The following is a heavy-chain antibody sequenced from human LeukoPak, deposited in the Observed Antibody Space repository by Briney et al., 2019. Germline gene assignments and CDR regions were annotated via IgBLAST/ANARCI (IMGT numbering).Heavy chain of an antibody. V-gene: IGHV1-18*01. CDR1: GYTFTSYG. Sequence: ASVKVSCKASGYTFTSYGISWVRQAPGQGLEWMGWISAYNGNTNYAQKLQGRVTMTTDTSTSTAYMELRSLRSDDTAVYYCARDTRDSSGYYPLDYWGQGTLVTVSS. J-gene: IGHJ4*02. D-gene: IGHD3-22*01. CDR2: ISAYNGNT. CDR3: ARDTRDSSGYYPLDY.